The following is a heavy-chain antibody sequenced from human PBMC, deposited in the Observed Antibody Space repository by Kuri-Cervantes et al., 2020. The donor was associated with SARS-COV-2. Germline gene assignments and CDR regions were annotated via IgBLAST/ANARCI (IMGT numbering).Heavy chain of an antibody. Sequence: LSLTCAASGFTFSSYWMSWVRQASGKGLEWVGRIRSKANEYATVYTASAKGRFTLSRDDSKNMAYLQMNSLTTEDTAVYYCTTQYDAPYMDVWGKGTTVTVSS. V-gene: IGHV3-73*01. CDR2: IRSKANEYAT. D-gene: IGHD1-1*01. CDR3: TTQYDAPYMDV. CDR1: GFTFSSYW. J-gene: IGHJ6*03.